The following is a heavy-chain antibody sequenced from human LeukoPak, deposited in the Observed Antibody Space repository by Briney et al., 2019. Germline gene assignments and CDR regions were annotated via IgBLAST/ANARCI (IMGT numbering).Heavy chain of an antibody. CDR1: GGSISSTSYY. J-gene: IGHJ5*02. Sequence: PSETLSLTCTASGGSISSTSYYWGWIRRPPGRGLEWIGGIIYTGNTKYNPSLKSRVTISVDTTKNQFSLKLTSVTAADTAVYYCARDPTAAGKGAWFDPWGQGTLVTVSS. CDR2: IIYTGNT. V-gene: IGHV4-39*02. CDR3: ARDPTAAGKGAWFDP. D-gene: IGHD6-13*01.